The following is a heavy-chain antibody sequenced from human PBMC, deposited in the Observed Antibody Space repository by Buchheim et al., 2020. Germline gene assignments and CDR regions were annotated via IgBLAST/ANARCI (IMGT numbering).Heavy chain of an antibody. J-gene: IGHJ4*02. CDR2: IYHCGCT. Sequence: QVPLQESGPGLVKPSGTLSLNCAVSGGSTRSSNWWSWVRQPPGKGLAWIGEIYHCGCTHYHPSLTSRVTISVDKSKNQFSLKLSSVTAADTAVYYCASLNYYDSSGYSPDYWGQGTL. CDR1: GGSTRSSNW. D-gene: IGHD3-22*01. V-gene: IGHV4-4*02. CDR3: ASLNYYDSSGYSPDY.